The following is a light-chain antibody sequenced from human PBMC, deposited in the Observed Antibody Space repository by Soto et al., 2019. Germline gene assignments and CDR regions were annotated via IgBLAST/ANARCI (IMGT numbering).Light chain of an antibody. V-gene: IGLV2-14*01. Sequence: QSALTQPASVSGSPGQSITISCTGTSSDVGGYNYVSWYQQHPGKAPKLMIYDVSNRPSGVSNRFSGSKSGNKASLTISGRQAEDEADYYCSSYTSSSTLLYVFGTGTKVTVL. CDR2: DVS. J-gene: IGLJ1*01. CDR1: SSDVGGYNY. CDR3: SSYTSSSTLLYV.